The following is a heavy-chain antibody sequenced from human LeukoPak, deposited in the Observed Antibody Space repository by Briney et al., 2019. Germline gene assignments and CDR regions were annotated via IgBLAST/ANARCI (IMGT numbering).Heavy chain of an antibody. CDR2: ISAYNGNT. CDR1: GYTFTGYY. D-gene: IGHD6-19*01. J-gene: IGHJ6*03. Sequence: ASVKVSCKASGYTFTGYYMHWVRQAPGQGLEWMGWISAYNGNTNYAQKLQGRVTMTTDTSTSTAYMELRSLRSDDTAVYYCARVGGSSSGWYLYYYYMDVWGKGTTVTISS. V-gene: IGHV1-18*04. CDR3: ARVGGSSSGWYLYYYYMDV.